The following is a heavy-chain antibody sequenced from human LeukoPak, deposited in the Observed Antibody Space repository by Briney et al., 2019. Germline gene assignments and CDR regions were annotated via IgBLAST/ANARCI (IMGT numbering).Heavy chain of an antibody. J-gene: IGHJ4*02. CDR3: AKVCSGDLDY. V-gene: IGHV3-30-3*01. CDR1: GFTFSSYA. Sequence: PGRSLRLSCAASGFTFSSYAMHWVRQAPGKGLEWVAVISYDGSNKYYADSVKGRFTISRDNSKNTLYLQMNSLRAEDTAVYYCAKVCSGDLDYWGQGTLVSVSS. D-gene: IGHD7-27*01. CDR2: ISYDGSNK.